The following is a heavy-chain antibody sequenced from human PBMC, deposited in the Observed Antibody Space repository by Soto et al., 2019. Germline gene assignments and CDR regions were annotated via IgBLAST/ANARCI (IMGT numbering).Heavy chain of an antibody. Sequence: QVQLQESGPGLVKPSQTLSLTCTVSGGSISTDDHYWSWIRQPPGKGLEWIGYIYYTGSTHYNPSRKSRLFTSLDTSKNQFSLQLTSVTAADTAVYYCASLRSRWNIDYWGQGTLVTVSS. CDR1: GGSISTDDHY. V-gene: IGHV4-30-4*01. CDR3: ASLRSRWNIDY. J-gene: IGHJ4*02. CDR2: IYYTGST. D-gene: IGHD6-13*01.